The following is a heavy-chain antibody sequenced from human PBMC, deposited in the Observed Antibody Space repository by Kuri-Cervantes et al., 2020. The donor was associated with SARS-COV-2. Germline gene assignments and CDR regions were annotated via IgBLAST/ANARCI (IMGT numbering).Heavy chain of an antibody. J-gene: IGHJ5*02. CDR3: AKDPYYYDSSGYYYVDWFDP. D-gene: IGHD3-22*01. Sequence: GESLKISCAASGFTFGSYAMSWVRQAPGKGLEWVSAISGSGGSIYYADSVKGRFTISRDNSKNTLYLQMNSLRAEDTAVYYCAKDPYYYDSSGYYYVDWFDPWGQGTLVTVSS. V-gene: IGHV3-23*01. CDR1: GFTFGSYA. CDR2: ISGSGGSI.